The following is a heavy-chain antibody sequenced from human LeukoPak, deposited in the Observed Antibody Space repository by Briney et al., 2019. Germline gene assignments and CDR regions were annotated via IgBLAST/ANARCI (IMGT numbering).Heavy chain of an antibody. Sequence: ASVKVSCKASGYTFTGYYMHWVRQAPGQGLEWMGWINPNSGGTNYAQKFQGRVTMTRDTSISTAYMELSRLRSDDTAVYYCARGGAVEMATIPYFDYWGQGTLVTVSS. CDR2: INPNSGGT. CDR1: GYTFTGYY. V-gene: IGHV1-2*02. J-gene: IGHJ4*02. D-gene: IGHD5-24*01. CDR3: ARGGAVEMATIPYFDY.